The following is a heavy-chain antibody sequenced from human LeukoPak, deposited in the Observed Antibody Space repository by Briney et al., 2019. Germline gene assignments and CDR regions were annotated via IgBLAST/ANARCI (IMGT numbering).Heavy chain of an antibody. D-gene: IGHD3-10*01. CDR1: GGSISGHY. CDR3: VRVVTGSVDY. CDR2: IYYTGDT. J-gene: IGHJ4*02. Sequence: SEALSLTCTVSGGSISGHYWGWVRQPPGKGLEWIGYIYYTGDTNYIPSFESRVTISVDTSKNQFSLKLGSVTAADTAIYYCVRVVTGSVDYWGQGTLVTVSS. V-gene: IGHV4-59*11.